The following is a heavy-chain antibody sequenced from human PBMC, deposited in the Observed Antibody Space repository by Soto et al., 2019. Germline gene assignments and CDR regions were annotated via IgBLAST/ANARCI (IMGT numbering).Heavy chain of an antibody. V-gene: IGHV4-59*01. J-gene: IGHJ6*02. CDR3: ARGAGGEPSLWSLYYYGMDV. CDR2: IYYSGST. Sequence: SETLSLTCTVSGGSISSYYWSWIRQPPGKGLEWIGYIYYSGSTNYNPSLKSRVTISVDTSKKQFSLKLSSVTAADTAVYYCARGAGGEPSLWSLYYYGMDVWGQGTTVTVSS. CDR1: GGSISSYY. D-gene: IGHD3-16*01.